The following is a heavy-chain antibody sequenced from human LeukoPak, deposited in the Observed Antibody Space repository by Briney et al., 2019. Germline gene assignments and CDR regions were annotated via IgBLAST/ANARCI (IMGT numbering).Heavy chain of an antibody. V-gene: IGHV4-34*01. CDR3: ARRGSQFRTGIVVVPAAIFWFDP. Sequence: RASETLSLTCAVYGGSFSGYYWSWIRQPPGKGLEWIGEINHSGSTNYNPSLKSRVTISVDTSKNQFSLKLSSVTAADTAVYYCARRGSQFRTGIVVVPAAIFWFDPWGQGTLVTVSS. D-gene: IGHD2-2*01. J-gene: IGHJ5*02. CDR1: GGSFSGYY. CDR2: INHSGST.